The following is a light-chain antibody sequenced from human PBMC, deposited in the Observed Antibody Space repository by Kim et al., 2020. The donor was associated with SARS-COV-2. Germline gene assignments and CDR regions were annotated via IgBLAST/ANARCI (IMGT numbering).Light chain of an antibody. CDR3: AAWDDSLSVGV. CDR1: SSNIGSNF. J-gene: IGLJ3*02. Sequence: GQRVTISCSGSSSNIGSNFVSWYQQLPGTAPKLLIYGNNQRPSGVPDRFSGSKSGTSASLAISGLRSEDEADYYCAAWDDSLSVGVFGGGTQLTVL. CDR2: GNN. V-gene: IGLV1-47*01.